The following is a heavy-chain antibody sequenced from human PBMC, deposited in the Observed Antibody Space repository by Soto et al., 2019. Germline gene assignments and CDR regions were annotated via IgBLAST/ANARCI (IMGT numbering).Heavy chain of an antibody. J-gene: IGHJ6*02. CDR3: AAATLPGGRFYGMDV. Sequence: LSLTCVVSGYSFTSVHFWGWIRQPPGKGLQWIGSLYQNGGTYRNPSLRSRVTLSVDTSKNQFSLKLTSVTAEDAAVYYCAAATLPGGRFYGMDVWGQGSTVTVSS. CDR1: GYSFTSVHF. CDR2: LYQNGGT. V-gene: IGHV4-38-2*01. D-gene: IGHD2-15*01.